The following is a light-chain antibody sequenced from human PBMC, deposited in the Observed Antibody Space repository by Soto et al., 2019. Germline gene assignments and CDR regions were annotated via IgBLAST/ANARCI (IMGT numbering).Light chain of an antibody. CDR2: GAS. Sequence: EIVLTQSPGTLSLSPGERATLSCRASQSVSSSHLAWYQQKPGQAPRLLIHGASSRATGIPDRFSGSGSGTAFTLTITRLEPEDSAVYYCQQYGRSPLTFGGGTKVEIK. V-gene: IGKV3-20*01. J-gene: IGKJ4*01. CDR1: QSVSSSH. CDR3: QQYGRSPLT.